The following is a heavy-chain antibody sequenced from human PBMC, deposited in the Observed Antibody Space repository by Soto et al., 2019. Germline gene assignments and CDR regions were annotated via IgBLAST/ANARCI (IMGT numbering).Heavy chain of an antibody. D-gene: IGHD4-17*01. V-gene: IGHV1-3*01. J-gene: IGHJ4*02. CDR2: INAGNGNT. Sequence: ASVKVSCKASGYTFTSYAMHWVRQAPGQRLEWMGWINAGNGNTKYSQKFQGRVTITRDTSASTAYMELSSLRSEDTAVYYCARDRDGDYAGLFDYWGQGTLVTVSS. CDR3: ARDRDGDYAGLFDY. CDR1: GYTFTSYA.